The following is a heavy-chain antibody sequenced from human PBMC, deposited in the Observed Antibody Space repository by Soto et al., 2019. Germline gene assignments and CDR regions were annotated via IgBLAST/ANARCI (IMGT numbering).Heavy chain of an antibody. V-gene: IGHV1-2*02. J-gene: IGHJ3*02. CDR1: GYPVIPYY. CDR2: INPATGAA. D-gene: IGHD3-3*01. CDR3: ARGGGVGVAGSAAFDM. Sequence: QLHLVQSGAVVKKPGASVTVSCSASGYPVIPYYRPGVRQAPGRGLEWMGGINPATGAAKYTQTFQGRVTMTRDTSTSTVFMELSGLTSEDTAVFYCARGGGVGVAGSAAFDMWGQGTLVTVSS.